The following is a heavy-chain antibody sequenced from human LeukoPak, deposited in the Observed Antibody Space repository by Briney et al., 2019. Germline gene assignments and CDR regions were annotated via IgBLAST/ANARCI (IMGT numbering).Heavy chain of an antibody. Sequence: GGSLRLSCAASGFTFSNYAISWVRQAPGKGLEWVSTIRSSGGSTYYADSVKGRFTISRDNSKNTLYLQMNSLRAEDTAVYYCARQVRNYWGQGTLVTVSS. V-gene: IGHV3-23*01. CDR3: ARQVRNY. CDR1: GFTFSNYA. D-gene: IGHD1-14*01. J-gene: IGHJ4*02. CDR2: IRSSGGST.